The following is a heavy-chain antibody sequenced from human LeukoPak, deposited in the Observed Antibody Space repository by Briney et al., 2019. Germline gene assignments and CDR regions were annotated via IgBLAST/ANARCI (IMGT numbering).Heavy chain of an antibody. Sequence: GGSLRLSCAASVFTFSSYWMHWVCQAPGKGLVWVSRIKTDGSSTNYADSVKGRFTISRDNAKNTLYLQMNSLRAEDTAVYYCARVNGAYYSPEVFDSWGQGTLVTVSS. CDR3: ARVNGAYYSPEVFDS. J-gene: IGHJ4*02. V-gene: IGHV3-74*01. CDR1: VFTFSSYW. CDR2: IKTDGSST. D-gene: IGHD2-8*01.